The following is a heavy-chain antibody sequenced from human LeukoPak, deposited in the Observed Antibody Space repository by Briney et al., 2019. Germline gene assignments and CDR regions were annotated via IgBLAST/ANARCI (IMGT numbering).Heavy chain of an antibody. CDR2: INSDGSST. V-gene: IGHV3-74*01. CDR1: GFTFSNYG. J-gene: IGHJ4*02. CDR3: TRDITLTRGGRSDY. D-gene: IGHD3-10*01. Sequence: GGSLRLSCAASGFTFSNYGMHWVRQAPGKGLVWVSRINSDGSSTNYADSVKGRFTISRDNAKNTLYLQMNSLRAEDTAVYYCTRDITLTRGGRSDYWGQGTLVTVSA.